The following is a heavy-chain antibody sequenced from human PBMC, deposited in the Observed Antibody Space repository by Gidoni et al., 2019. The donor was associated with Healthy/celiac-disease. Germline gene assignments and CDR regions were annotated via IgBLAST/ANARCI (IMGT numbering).Heavy chain of an antibody. D-gene: IGHD6-19*01. CDR2: ISSSSSTI. CDR3: ARAGYSSGWYWTPGRGFYYYGMDV. CDR1: GFTFSRYS. Sequence: EVQLVESGGGLVQPGGSLRLSCAASGFTFSRYSMNWVRQAPGKGLEWVSYISSSSSTIYYAYSVKGRFTISRDNAKNSLYLQMNSLRDEDTAVYYCARAGYSSGWYWTPGRGFYYYGMDVWGQGTTVTVSS. J-gene: IGHJ6*02. V-gene: IGHV3-48*02.